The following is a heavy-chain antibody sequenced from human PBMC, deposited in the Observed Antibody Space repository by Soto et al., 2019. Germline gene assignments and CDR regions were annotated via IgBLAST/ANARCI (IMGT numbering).Heavy chain of an antibody. D-gene: IGHD2-15*01. J-gene: IGHJ4*02. CDR1: GFTFGSYA. CDR3: AKDRELGGGSCYNY. CDR2: ISGSGGNT. Sequence: EVQLLESGGGLVQPGGSLRLSCAASGFTFGSYAMSWVRQAPGKGLEWVSAISGSGGNTYYADSVKGRFTISRDNSNNTLYLQMNSLRVEDTAVYYCAKDRELGGGSCYNYWGQGILVTVSS. V-gene: IGHV3-23*01.